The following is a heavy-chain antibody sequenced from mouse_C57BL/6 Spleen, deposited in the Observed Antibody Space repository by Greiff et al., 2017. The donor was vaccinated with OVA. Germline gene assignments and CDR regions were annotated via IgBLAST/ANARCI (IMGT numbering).Heavy chain of an antibody. CDR2: IDPNSGGT. D-gene: IGHD2-4*01. CDR3: ARRRIYYDYDEYAMDY. V-gene: IGHV1-72*01. J-gene: IGHJ4*01. Sequence: VQLQQSGAELVKPGASVKLSCKASGYTFTSYWMHWVKQRPGRGLEWIGRIDPNSGGTKYNEKFKSKATLTVDKPSSTAYMQLSSLTSEDSAVYYCARRRIYYDYDEYAMDYWGQGTSVTVSS. CDR1: GYTFTSYW.